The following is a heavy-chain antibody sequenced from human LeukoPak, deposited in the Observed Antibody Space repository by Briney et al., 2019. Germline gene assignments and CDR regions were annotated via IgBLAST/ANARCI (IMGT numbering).Heavy chain of an antibody. CDR2: INGSGGST. Sequence: GGSLRLSCAASGFTFSSYAMSWVRQAPGKGLEWVSAINGSGGSTYYADSVKGRFTISRDNSKNTLYLQMNSLRGEDTAVYFCVRDLPSDYWGQGTLVTVSS. V-gene: IGHV3-23*01. CDR3: VRDLPSDY. CDR1: GFTFSSYA. J-gene: IGHJ4*02.